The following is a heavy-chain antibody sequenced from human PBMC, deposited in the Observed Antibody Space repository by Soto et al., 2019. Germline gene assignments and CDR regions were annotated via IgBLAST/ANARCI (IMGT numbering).Heavy chain of an antibody. CDR2: IIPIFGTA. CDR3: ASSYCSGGSCYSAIEYYFDY. J-gene: IGHJ4*02. Sequence: GASVKVSCKASGGTFSSYAISWVRQAPGQGLEWMGGIIPIFGTANYAQKFQGRVTITADESTSAAYMELSSLRSEDTAVYYCASSYCSGGSCYSAIEYYFDYWGQGTLVTVSS. D-gene: IGHD2-15*01. CDR1: GGTFSSYA. V-gene: IGHV1-69*13.